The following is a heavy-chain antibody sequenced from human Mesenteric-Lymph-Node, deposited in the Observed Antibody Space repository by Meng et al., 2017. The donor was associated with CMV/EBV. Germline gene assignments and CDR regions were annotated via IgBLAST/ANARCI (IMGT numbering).Heavy chain of an antibody. V-gene: IGHV3-30*04. CDR3: ARGEGFNP. D-gene: IGHD1-26*01. CDR2: ISYDGSNK. Sequence: GESLKFSCAASGFTFSSYAMHWVRQAPGKGLEWVAVISYDGSNKYYANSVKGRFTITRDNSKNTLYLQMNSLRAEDTAVYYCARGEGFNPWGQGTLVTVSS. CDR1: GFTFSSYA. J-gene: IGHJ5*02.